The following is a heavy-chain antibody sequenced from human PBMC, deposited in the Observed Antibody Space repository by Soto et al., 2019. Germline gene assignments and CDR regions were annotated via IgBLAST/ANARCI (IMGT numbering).Heavy chain of an antibody. CDR2: ISSSSSYI. V-gene: IGHV3-21*04. J-gene: IGHJ4*02. CDR3: AKKEEGDLFFDY. Sequence: PGGSLRLSCAASGFTFSSYSMNWVRQAPGKGLGWVSSISSSSSYIYYADSVKGRFTISRDNAKNSLYLQMNSLRAEDTAVYYCAKKEEGDLFFDYWGQGTLVTVSS. CDR1: GFTFSSYS.